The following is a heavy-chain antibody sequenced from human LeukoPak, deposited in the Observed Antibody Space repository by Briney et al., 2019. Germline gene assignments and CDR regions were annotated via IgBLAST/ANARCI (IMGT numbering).Heavy chain of an antibody. J-gene: IGHJ3*02. D-gene: IGHD3-22*01. CDR2: INWNGGST. V-gene: IGHV3-20*04. Sequence: SGGSLRLSCAASGFTFDDYGMSWVRQAPGKGLEWVSGINWNGGSTGYADSVKGRFTISRDNAKNSLYLQMNSLRAEDTALYYCARWVLYDSSSRAFDIWGQGTMVTVSS. CDR3: ARWVLYDSSSRAFDI. CDR1: GFTFDDYG.